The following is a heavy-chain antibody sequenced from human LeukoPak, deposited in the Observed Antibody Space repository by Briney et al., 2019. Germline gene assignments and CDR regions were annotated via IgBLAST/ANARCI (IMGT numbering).Heavy chain of an antibody. CDR1: GFTFDDYA. D-gene: IGHD1-26*01. CDR2: INWNGGST. CDR3: ARDRIVGATSPGGY. Sequence: PGGSLRLSCAASGFTFDDYAMTWVCQAPGKGLEWVSGINWNGGSTGYADSVKGRFTISRDNAKNSLYLQMNSLRAEDTAFYYCARDRIVGATSPGGYWGQGTLVTVSS. J-gene: IGHJ4*02. V-gene: IGHV3-20*04.